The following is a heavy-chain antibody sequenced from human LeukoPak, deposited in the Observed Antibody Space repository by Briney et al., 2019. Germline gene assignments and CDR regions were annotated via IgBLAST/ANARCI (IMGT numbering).Heavy chain of an antibody. V-gene: IGHV3-30*18. D-gene: IGHD5-18*01. Sequence: GGSLRLSCAASGFTFSSYGMHWVRQAPGEGLEWVAVISYDGSYKYYADSVKGRFTASRDNSKNTLYLQMNSLRAEDTAVYYCEKGGVSEYSYVYPPDYGGQEPLATVSS. CDR3: EKGGVSEYSYVYPPDY. CDR1: GFTFSSYG. J-gene: IGHJ4*02. CDR2: ISYDGSYK.